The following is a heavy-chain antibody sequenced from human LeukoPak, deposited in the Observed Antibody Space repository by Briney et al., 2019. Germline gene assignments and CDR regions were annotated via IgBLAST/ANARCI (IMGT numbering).Heavy chain of an antibody. J-gene: IGHJ4*02. D-gene: IGHD6-13*01. V-gene: IGHV3-53*01. Sequence: GGSLRLSCAVSGFTVSSNYMSWVRQAPGKGLEWVSIIYSGGYTFYADSVKGRFTISRDNSKNTLYLQMNSLRAEDTAVYYCARTAAGTFFDYWGQGTLVAVSS. CDR2: IYSGGYT. CDR3: ARTAAGTFFDY. CDR1: GFTVSSNY.